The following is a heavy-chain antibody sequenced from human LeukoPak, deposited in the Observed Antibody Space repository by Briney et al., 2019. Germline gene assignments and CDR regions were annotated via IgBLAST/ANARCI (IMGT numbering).Heavy chain of an antibody. Sequence: PSETLSLTCTVSGGSISSDYWSWLRQPPGKGLEWLGYIYYSGSTNYNPSLKSRVTISVDTSKNQFSLKLSSVTAADTAVYYCARGAGVGATLGVDYWGQGTLVTVSS. J-gene: IGHJ4*02. D-gene: IGHD1-26*01. CDR2: IYYSGST. CDR3: ARGAGVGATLGVDY. V-gene: IGHV4-59*08. CDR1: GGSISSDY.